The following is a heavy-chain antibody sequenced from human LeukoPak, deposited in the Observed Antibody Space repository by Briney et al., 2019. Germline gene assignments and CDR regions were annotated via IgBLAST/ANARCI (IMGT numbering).Heavy chain of an antibody. CDR2: IYYSGST. CDR1: GGSISSYY. CDR3: VREGVVAGNFDY. J-gene: IGHJ4*02. V-gene: IGHV4-59*01. D-gene: IGHD2-15*01. Sequence: PSETLSLTCTVSGGSISSYYWNWLRQPPGKGLEWIGYIYYSGSTNYNPSLKSRVTMSVDTSKNQFSLKLSSVTAADTAIYYCVREGVVAGNFDYWGQGTLVTVSS.